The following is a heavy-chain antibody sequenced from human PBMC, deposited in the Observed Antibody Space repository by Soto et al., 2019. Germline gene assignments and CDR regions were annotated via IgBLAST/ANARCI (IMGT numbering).Heavy chain of an antibody. V-gene: IGHV4-34*01. Sequence: QVQLQQWGTGLLKPSETLSLTCAVYGGSFSGHFCSWVRQTPGKGPEWIGEINYSGTANYNPSLGSVVPVEVDPSKNQCYLKVTSVTAADTGVYYCAGRYGAGKYYFDLWGQGTLVTVSS. J-gene: IGHJ4*02. CDR3: AGRYGAGKYYFDL. D-gene: IGHD3-10*01. CDR1: GGSFSGHF. CDR2: INYSGTA.